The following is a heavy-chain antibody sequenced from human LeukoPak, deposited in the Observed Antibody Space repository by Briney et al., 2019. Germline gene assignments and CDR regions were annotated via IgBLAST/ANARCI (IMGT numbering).Heavy chain of an antibody. CDR3: ARVLGSARMVYALYFDY. J-gene: IGHJ4*02. D-gene: IGHD2-8*01. Sequence: GASVKVSCKASGYTFTGYYMHWVRQAPGKGLEWMGRINPNSGGTNYAQKFQGRVTMTRDTSISTAYMELSRLRSDDTAVYYCARVLGSARMVYALYFDYWGQGTLVTVSS. CDR2: INPNSGGT. CDR1: GYTFTGYY. V-gene: IGHV1-2*06.